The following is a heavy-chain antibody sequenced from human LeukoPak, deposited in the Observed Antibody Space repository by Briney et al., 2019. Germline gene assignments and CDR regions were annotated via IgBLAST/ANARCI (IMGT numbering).Heavy chain of an antibody. J-gene: IGHJ4*02. CDR1: GFSFSNSA. CDR3: ASGSSVDCSRTSCPPTDY. D-gene: IGHD2-2*01. CDR2: ISFDGTNK. Sequence: PGGSLRLSCAASGFSFSNSAMHWVRQAPGKGLEWVAVISFDGTNKYYADSVKGRFTISRDNSKNTLYVQMNSLRGDDTGVYYCASGSSVDCSRTSCPPTDYWDQGTLVTVSS. V-gene: IGHV3-30-3*01.